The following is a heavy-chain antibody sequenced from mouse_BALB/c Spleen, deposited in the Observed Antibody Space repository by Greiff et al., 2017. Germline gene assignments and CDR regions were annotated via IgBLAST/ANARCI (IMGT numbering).Heavy chain of an antibody. Sequence: VQLQQSGPELVKPGASVKISCKASGYAFSSSWMNWVKQRPGQGLEWIGRIYPGDGDTNYNGKFKGKATLTADKSSSTAYMQLSSLTSVDSAVYFCARGGYFFDYWGQGTTLTVSS. J-gene: IGHJ2*01. CDR3: ARGGYFFDY. CDR1: GYAFSSSW. CDR2: IYPGDGDT. V-gene: IGHV1-82*01.